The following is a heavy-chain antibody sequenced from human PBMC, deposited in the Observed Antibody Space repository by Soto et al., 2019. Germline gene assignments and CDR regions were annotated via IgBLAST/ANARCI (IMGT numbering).Heavy chain of an antibody. CDR1: GYTFSSYD. J-gene: IGHJ4*02. CDR3: ATVGSSGYLL. V-gene: IGHV1-18*01. Sequence: ASVKVSCKASGYTFSSYDISWVRQAPGQGLEWMGWISAYNGNTNYEQKLQDRVTMTTDTSTSTAYMELRSLRSDDTAEYYCATVGSSGYLLWGQGTLLTVSS. CDR2: ISAYNGNT. D-gene: IGHD3-22*01.